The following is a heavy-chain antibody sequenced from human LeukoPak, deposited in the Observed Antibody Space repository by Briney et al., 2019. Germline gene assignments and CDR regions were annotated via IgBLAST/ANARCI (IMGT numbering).Heavy chain of an antibody. J-gene: IGHJ4*02. CDR1: GGTFSSYA. V-gene: IGHV3-23*01. Sequence: SCKASGGTFSSYAMSWVRQAPGKGLEWVSAISGSGGSTYYADSVKGRFTISRDNSKNTLYLQMNSLRAEDTAVYYCAKVEGVYAMLVVWGQGTLVTVSS. CDR3: AKVEGVYAMLVV. D-gene: IGHD2-8*01. CDR2: ISGSGGST.